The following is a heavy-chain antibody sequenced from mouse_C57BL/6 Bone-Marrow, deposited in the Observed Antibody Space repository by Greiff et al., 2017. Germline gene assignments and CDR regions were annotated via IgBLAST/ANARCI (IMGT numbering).Heavy chain of an antibody. CDR1: GYTFTSYW. V-gene: IGHV1-69*01. J-gene: IGHJ1*03. CDR2: IDPSDSYT. Sequence: QVQLQQPGAELVMPGASVKLSCKASGYTFTSYWMHWVKQRPGQGLEWIGEIDPSDSYTNYNQKFKGKSTLTVDKSSSTAYMPLSSLKSEDSAVFYSAKGGGNWYFDVWGTGTTVTVSS. CDR3: AKGGGNWYFDV.